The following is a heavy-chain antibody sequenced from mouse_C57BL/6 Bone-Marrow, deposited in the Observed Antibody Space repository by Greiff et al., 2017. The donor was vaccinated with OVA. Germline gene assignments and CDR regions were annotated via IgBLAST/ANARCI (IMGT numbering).Heavy chain of an antibody. D-gene: IGHD2-1*01. V-gene: IGHV5-6*02. Sequence: EVNLVESGGDLVKPGGSLKLSCAASGFTFSSYGMSWVRQTPDKRLEWVATISSGGSYTYYPDSVKGRFTISRDNAKNTLYLQMSSLKSEDTAMYYYARRAISSTPYWYFDVWGTGTTVTVSS. J-gene: IGHJ1*03. CDR1: GFTFSSYG. CDR3: ARRAISSTPYWYFDV. CDR2: ISSGGSYT.